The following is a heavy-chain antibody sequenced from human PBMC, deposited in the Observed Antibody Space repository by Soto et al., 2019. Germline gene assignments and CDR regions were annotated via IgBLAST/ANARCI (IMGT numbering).Heavy chain of an antibody. D-gene: IGHD3-16*01. V-gene: IGHV1-69*01. CDR3: ATDMSWFDP. CDR1: GVTLRSFA. Sequence: QVLLVQSGAEVKKPGSSVKVSCKASGVTLRSFAIAWVRQTPGHGLEWMGGIVPIFGTTNYAQKFQGRLSITADESTTTAYMELSSLTSEDSARYYCATDMSWFDPWGQGTLVTVSS. CDR2: IVPIFGTT. J-gene: IGHJ5*02.